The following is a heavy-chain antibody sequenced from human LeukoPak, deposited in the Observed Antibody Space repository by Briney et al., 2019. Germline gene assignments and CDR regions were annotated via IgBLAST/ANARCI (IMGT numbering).Heavy chain of an antibody. Sequence: RPGGSLRLSCAASGFTFDDYGMSWVRQAPGKGLEWVSGINWNGGSTGYADSVKGRFTISRDNAKNSLYLQMNSLRAEDTALYYCARDPYSSSWYLGSGYYYYMDVWGKGTTVTVSS. J-gene: IGHJ6*03. D-gene: IGHD6-13*01. CDR1: GFTFDDYG. CDR2: INWNGGST. CDR3: ARDPYSSSWYLGSGYYYYMDV. V-gene: IGHV3-20*04.